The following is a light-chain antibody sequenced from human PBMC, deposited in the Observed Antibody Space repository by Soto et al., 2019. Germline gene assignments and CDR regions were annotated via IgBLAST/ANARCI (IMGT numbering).Light chain of an antibody. CDR1: SSEVGGYNY. Sequence: QSALTQPASVSRSPGQSITISCTGTSSEVGGYNYVSWYQHHPGKAPKLMIYDVSNRPSGVSNRFSGSKSGNTASLIISGLQAEDEADYYCSSYTSSSTLSTYVFGTG. CDR2: DVS. V-gene: IGLV2-14*03. CDR3: SSYTSSSTLSTYV. J-gene: IGLJ1*01.